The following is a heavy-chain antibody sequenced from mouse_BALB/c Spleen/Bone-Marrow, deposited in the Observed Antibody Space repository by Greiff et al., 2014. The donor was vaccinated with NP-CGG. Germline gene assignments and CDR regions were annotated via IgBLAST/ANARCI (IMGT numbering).Heavy chain of an antibody. V-gene: IGHV7-3*02. CDR3: ARYDGYSDNAMDY. CDR1: GFTFTDYY. J-gene: IGHJ4*01. D-gene: IGHD2-3*01. Sequence: EVQVVESGGGLVQPGGSLRLSCAPSGFTFTDYYMNWVRQPPGKALEWLGFIRNRANGYTTEFSASVKGRFTISRDNSQSILYLQINTLRAEDSATYYCARYDGYSDNAMDYWGQGTSVTVSS. CDR2: IRNRANGYTT.